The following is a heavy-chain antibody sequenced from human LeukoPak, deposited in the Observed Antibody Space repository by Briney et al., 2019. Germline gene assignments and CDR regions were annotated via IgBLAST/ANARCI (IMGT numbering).Heavy chain of an antibody. CDR3: ARVGTIFGVVDY. CDR1: GGSISSGGYS. Sequence: SETLSLTCTVSGGSISSGGYSWSWIRQHPGKGLEWIGYIYYSGSTYYNPSLKSRVTISVDTSKNQFSLKLSSVTAADTAVYYCARVGTIFGVVDYWGQGTLVTVSP. D-gene: IGHD3-3*01. J-gene: IGHJ4*02. CDR2: IYYSGST. V-gene: IGHV4-31*03.